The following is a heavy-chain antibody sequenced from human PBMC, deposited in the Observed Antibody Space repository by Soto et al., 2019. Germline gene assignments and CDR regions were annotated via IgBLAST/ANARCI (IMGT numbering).Heavy chain of an antibody. J-gene: IGHJ4*02. Sequence: SVKVSCKASGFTFTSSAVQWVRQARGQRLEWIGWIVVGSGNTNYAQKFQERVTITRDMSTSTAYMELSSLRSEDTAVYYCAADSWVVGATGDFDYWGQGTLVTVSS. CDR1: GFTFTSSA. CDR3: AADSWVVGATGDFDY. V-gene: IGHV1-58*01. CDR2: IVVGSGNT. D-gene: IGHD1-26*01.